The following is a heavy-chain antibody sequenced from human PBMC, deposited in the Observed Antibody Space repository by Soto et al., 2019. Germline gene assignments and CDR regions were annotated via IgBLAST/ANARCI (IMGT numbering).Heavy chain of an antibody. CDR3: ARGGPGAALDY. Sequence: PGGSLRLSCAASGFTFSSYAMHWVRQAPGKGLEYVSAISSNGGSTYYANSVKGRFTISRDNSKNTLYLQMGSLRAEDMAVYYCARGGPGAALDYWGQGTLVTVSS. V-gene: IGHV3-64*01. CDR2: ISSNGGST. D-gene: IGHD1-26*01. CDR1: GFTFSSYA. J-gene: IGHJ4*02.